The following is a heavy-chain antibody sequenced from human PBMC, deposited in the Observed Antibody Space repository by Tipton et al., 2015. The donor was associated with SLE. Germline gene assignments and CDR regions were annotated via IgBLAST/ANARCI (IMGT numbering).Heavy chain of an antibody. CDR3: ARDSLGLFDY. CDR1: GGSISGSYY. Sequence: TLSLTCSVSGGSISGSYYWSWIRQPPGMGLEWIGYIDYRGTTKYHPSLKSRVSILLDMSKRQFSLSLRSVTAADTAVYYCARDSLGLFDYWGQGILVTVSS. V-gene: IGHV4-61*01. CDR2: IDYRGTT. J-gene: IGHJ4*02. D-gene: IGHD7-27*01.